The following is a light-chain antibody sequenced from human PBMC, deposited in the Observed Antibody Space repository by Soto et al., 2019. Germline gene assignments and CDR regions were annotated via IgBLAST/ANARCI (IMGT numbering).Light chain of an antibody. CDR2: GTS. V-gene: IGKV3-20*01. J-gene: IGKJ4*01. CDR3: QQYGTSALT. Sequence: IVLTQSPGTLSSSPGERATLSCRASQSVSSSYLVWYQQRPDQPPRLLIYGTSTRAAGISDRFSGSGSGTDFTLTIYRLEPGDSAVYYCQQYGTSALTFGGGTKVEIK. CDR1: QSVSSSY.